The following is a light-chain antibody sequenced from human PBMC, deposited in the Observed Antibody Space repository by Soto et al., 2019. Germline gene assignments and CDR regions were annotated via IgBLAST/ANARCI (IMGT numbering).Light chain of an antibody. V-gene: IGKV1-5*01. CDR2: DAS. CDR3: QQYDNYSPT. CDR1: QSISSW. J-gene: IGKJ1*01. Sequence: DIQMTQSPSTLSASVGDRVTITCRASQSISSWLAWYQQKPGKAPKLLIYDASSLKSGVPSRFSGSGSGTEFTLTVSSLQPDDFETYYCQQYDNYSPTFGQGTKVDIK.